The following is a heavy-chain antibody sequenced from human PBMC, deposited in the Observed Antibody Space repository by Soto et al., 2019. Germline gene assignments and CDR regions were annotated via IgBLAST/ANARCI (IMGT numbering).Heavy chain of an antibody. D-gene: IGHD6-6*01. CDR2: INHSGST. V-gene: IGHV4-34*01. J-gene: IGHJ6*02. Sequence: AVYGGSFSGYYWSWIRQPPGKGLEWIGEINHSGSTNYNPSLKSRVTISVDTSKNQFSLKLSSVTAADTAVYYCALLVRGYYYYGMDVWGQGTTVTVSS. CDR1: GGSFSGYY. CDR3: ALLVRGYYYYGMDV.